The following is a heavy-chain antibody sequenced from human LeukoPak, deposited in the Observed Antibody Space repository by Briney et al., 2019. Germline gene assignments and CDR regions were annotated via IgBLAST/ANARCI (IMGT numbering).Heavy chain of an antibody. Sequence: PSETLSLTCTVSGGSISSGGYYWSWIRQHPGKGLEWIGYIYYSGSTYYNPSLTSRVTISVDTSKNQFSLKLSSVTAADTAEYYCTREEQQLGLDYWGQGTLVTVSS. CDR3: TREEQQLGLDY. CDR1: GGSISSGGYY. J-gene: IGHJ4*02. D-gene: IGHD6-13*01. CDR2: IYYSGST. V-gene: IGHV4-31*03.